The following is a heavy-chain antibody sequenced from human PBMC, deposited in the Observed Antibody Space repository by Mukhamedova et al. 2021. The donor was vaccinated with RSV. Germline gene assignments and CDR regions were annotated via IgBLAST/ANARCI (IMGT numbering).Heavy chain of an antibody. Sequence: NTNTGNPTYAQGFRGRFVFSLDTSVSTAYLQISDLKAGDTATYYCARSGIDYKYYGMDVWGQGTTVTVSS. J-gene: IGHJ6*02. V-gene: IGHV7-4-1*02. CDR2: NTNTGNP. CDR3: ARSGIDYKYYGMDV.